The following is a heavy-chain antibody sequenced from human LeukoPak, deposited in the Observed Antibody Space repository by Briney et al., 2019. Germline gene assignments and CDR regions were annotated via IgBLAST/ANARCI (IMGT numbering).Heavy chain of an antibody. J-gene: IGHJ6*04. CDR3: AKGAFGCSSTSCYPYYYYGMDV. CDR1: GLTFSSYG. D-gene: IGHD2-2*01. Sequence: GGSLRLSCAASGLTFSSYGMHWVRKTPGKGLEGVAVISYDGSNKYYADSVKGRFTISRDNSKNTLYLQMNSLRAEDTAVYYCAKGAFGCSSTSCYPYYYYGMDVWGKGTTVTVSS. CDR2: ISYDGSNK. V-gene: IGHV3-30*18.